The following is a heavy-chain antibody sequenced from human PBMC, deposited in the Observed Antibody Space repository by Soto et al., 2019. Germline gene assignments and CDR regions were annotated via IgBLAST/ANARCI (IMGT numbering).Heavy chain of an antibody. CDR3: AKDLDSSGWYYFDY. CDR1: GFTFSSYA. CDR2: ISGSGGST. J-gene: IGHJ4*02. D-gene: IGHD6-19*01. V-gene: IGHV3-23*01. Sequence: EVQLLESGGGLVQPGGSLRLSCAASGFTFSSYAMSWVRQAPGKGLEWVSAISGSGGSTYYADSVKGRFTISRDNSKNTLDLQMNSLSAEDTAVYYCAKDLDSSGWYYFDYWGQGTLVTVSS.